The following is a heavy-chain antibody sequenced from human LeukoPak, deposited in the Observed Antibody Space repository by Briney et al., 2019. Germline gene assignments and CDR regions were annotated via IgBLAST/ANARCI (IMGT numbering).Heavy chain of an antibody. CDR1: GFTFSSYA. CDR2: ISGSGGST. Sequence: PGGSLRLSCAASGFTFSSYAMSWVRQAPGKGLEWVSAISGSGGSTYYADTVKGRFTISRDNSKNTLYLQMNSLRAEDTAVYFCAKENEDSSSWYDFDYWGQGTLVTVSS. J-gene: IGHJ4*02. V-gene: IGHV3-23*01. CDR3: AKENEDSSSWYDFDY. D-gene: IGHD6-13*01.